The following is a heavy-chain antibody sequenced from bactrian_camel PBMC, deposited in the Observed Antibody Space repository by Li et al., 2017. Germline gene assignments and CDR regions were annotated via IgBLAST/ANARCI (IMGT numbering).Heavy chain of an antibody. V-gene: IGHV3S53*01. CDR1: VSSANDYC. J-gene: IGHJ4*01. Sequence: HVQLVESGGGSVQAGGSLRLSCVVSVSSANDYCLGWFRQASGKEREWVGSLDSDGRINYADSVKGRFSNSKDNARNWLDLQMDSLEPGDTARYYCAADRRRHGPPSLRPGDYSVWGQGTQVTVS. CDR3: AADRRRHGPPSLRPGDYSV. CDR2: LDSDGRI. D-gene: IGHD2*01.